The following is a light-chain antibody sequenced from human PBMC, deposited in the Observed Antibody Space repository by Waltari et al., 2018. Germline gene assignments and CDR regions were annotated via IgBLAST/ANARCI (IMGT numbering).Light chain of an antibody. CDR3: QSYDSSNHEVV. V-gene: IGLV6-57*01. J-gene: IGLJ2*01. CDR2: EDN. Sequence: NFMLTQPHSVSESPGKTVTISCTRSSVSIASNYVQCYQQRPGSSPTPVIYEDNQRPSGVPDRFSGSIDSSSNSASLTISGLKTEDEADYYCQSYDSSNHEVVFGGGTKLTVL. CDR1: SVSIASNY.